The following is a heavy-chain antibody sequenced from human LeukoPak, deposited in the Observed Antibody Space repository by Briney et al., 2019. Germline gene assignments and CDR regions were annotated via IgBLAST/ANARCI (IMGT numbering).Heavy chain of an antibody. CDR2: IRYDGSNK. CDR3: AKGELWTYYYYYYGMDV. J-gene: IGHJ6*02. V-gene: IGHV3-30*02. CDR1: GFTFSGYG. Sequence: GGSLRLSCAASGFTFSGYGMHWVRQAPGKGLEWVAFIRYDGSNKYYADSVKGRFTISRDNSKNTLYLQMNSLRAEDTAVYYCAKGELWTYYYYYYGMDVWGQGTTVTVSS. D-gene: IGHD3-16*01.